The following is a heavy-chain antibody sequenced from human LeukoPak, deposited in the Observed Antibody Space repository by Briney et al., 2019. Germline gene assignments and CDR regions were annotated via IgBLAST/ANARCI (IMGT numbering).Heavy chain of an antibody. Sequence: PGGSLRLSCAASGFTFTAYWMHWVRQVPGKGLMWVSRINSDGSSTTYADSVKGRFTISRDNAENTLYLQMNSLRVEDTAVYYCATALIAAIDYWGQGTLDAVSS. CDR1: GFTFTAYW. J-gene: IGHJ4*02. CDR2: INSDGSST. CDR3: ATALIAAIDY. D-gene: IGHD6-6*01. V-gene: IGHV3-74*01.